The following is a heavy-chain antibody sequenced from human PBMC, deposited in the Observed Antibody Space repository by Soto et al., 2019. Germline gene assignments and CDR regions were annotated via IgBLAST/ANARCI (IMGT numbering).Heavy chain of an antibody. J-gene: IGHJ4*02. CDR2: IIRIFHTP. CDR3: ARIKIYYDSSGPFDY. CDR1: GGTFSSYA. D-gene: IGHD3-22*01. Sequence: SVKVSCKASGGTFSSYAFSWVRQAPGQGLEWMGGIIRIFHTPTYAQKFQGRVTMTADESTNTASMELSRLRSDDTAVYYCARIKIYYDSSGPFDYWGQGTLVTVSS. V-gene: IGHV1-69*13.